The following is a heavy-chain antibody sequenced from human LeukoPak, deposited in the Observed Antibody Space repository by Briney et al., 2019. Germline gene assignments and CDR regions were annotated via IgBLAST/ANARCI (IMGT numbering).Heavy chain of an antibody. CDR1: GYTFTGYY. Sequence: ASVKVSCKASGYTFTGYYMHWVRQAPGQGLEWMGWINPNSGGTNYAQKFQGRVTMTRDTSISTAYMELSRLRSDDTAVYYCARDLFTMIVVGGYWGRGTLVTVSS. D-gene: IGHD3-22*01. CDR2: INPNSGGT. CDR3: ARDLFTMIVVGGY. V-gene: IGHV1-2*02. J-gene: IGHJ4*02.